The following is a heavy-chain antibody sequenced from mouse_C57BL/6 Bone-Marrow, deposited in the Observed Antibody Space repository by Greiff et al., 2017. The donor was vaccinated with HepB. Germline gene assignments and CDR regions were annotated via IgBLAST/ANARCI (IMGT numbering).Heavy chain of an antibody. J-gene: IGHJ4*01. CDR2: FHPYNDDT. CDR1: GYTFTTYP. Sequence: QVQLKQSGAELVKPGASVKMSCKASGYTFTTYPIEWMKQNHGKSLEWIGNFHPYNDDTKYNEKFKGKATLTVEKSSSTVYLELSRLTSDDSAVYYCARGGTQALHYYAMDYWGQGTSVTVSS. CDR3: ARGGTQALHYYAMDY. D-gene: IGHD3-2*02. V-gene: IGHV1-47*01.